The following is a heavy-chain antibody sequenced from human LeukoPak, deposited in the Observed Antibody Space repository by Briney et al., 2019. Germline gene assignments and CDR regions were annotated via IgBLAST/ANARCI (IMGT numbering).Heavy chain of an antibody. D-gene: IGHD1-26*01. CDR2: MNPNSGNT. V-gene: IGHV1-8*02. CDR1: GYTFISYG. CDR3: ARRRDLYSGSYYPFDY. Sequence: ASVKVSCKASGYTFISYGISWVRQAPGQGLEWMGWMNPNSGNTGYAQKFQGRVTMTRNTSISTAYMELSSLRSEDTAVYYCARRRDLYSGSYYPFDYWGQGTLVTVSS. J-gene: IGHJ4*02.